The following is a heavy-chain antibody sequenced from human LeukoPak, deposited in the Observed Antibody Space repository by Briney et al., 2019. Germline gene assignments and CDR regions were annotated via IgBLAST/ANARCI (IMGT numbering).Heavy chain of an antibody. J-gene: IGHJ4*02. CDR1: GFSFSAYW. V-gene: IGHV3-7*01. CDR2: INPAGSET. Sequence: GGSLRLSCAASGFSFSAYWMTWIRQAPGTGLEWVANINPAGSETYYVDPVKGRFSISRDNAKNLVYLQMNSLRAEDTAVYHCARFGYVAAVDVWGQGTPVTVSS. D-gene: IGHD2-15*01. CDR3: ARFGYVAAVDV.